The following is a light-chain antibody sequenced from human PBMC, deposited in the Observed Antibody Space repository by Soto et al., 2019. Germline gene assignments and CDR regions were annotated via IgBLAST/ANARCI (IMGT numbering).Light chain of an antibody. CDR2: GAS. V-gene: IGKV3-15*01. CDR1: QSVSSN. J-gene: IGKJ1*01. Sequence: IVMTQSPATLSLSPGERATLACMASQSVSSNLAWYQQKPGQAPRLLIYGASTRATGIPARFSGSGSGTEFTLIISSLQSEDFAIYYCQQYNNLLPWTFAQGSNVDNK. CDR3: QQYNNLLPWT.